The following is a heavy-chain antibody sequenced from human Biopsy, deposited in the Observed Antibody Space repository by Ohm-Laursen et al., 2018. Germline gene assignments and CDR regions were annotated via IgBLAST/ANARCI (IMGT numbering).Heavy chain of an antibody. CDR3: ARPTNARAGGAPFDI. CDR2: INGSGGST. D-gene: IGHD1-1*01. CDR1: GFTFGSHA. J-gene: IGHJ3*02. V-gene: IGHV3-23*01. Sequence: SLRLSCAASGFTFGSHAMSWVRQAPGKGLECVSVINGSGGSTYYADPVKGRFTISRDNSKNTLYLQMNSLRAEDTAMYYCARPTNARAGGAPFDIWGQGTMVTVSS.